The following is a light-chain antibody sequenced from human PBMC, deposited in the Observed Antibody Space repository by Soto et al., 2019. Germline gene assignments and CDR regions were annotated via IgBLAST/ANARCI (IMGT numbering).Light chain of an antibody. CDR3: SSYAGSNNPVV. Sequence: QSVLTQPPSASGSPGQSVTISCTGTSSDVGGYNYVSWYQQHPGKAPKLMIYEVSKRPSGVPVRFSGSKSGNTASLTVSGLQAEDEADYYCSSYAGSNNPVVFGGGTKVTVL. J-gene: IGLJ2*01. V-gene: IGLV2-8*01. CDR1: SSDVGGYNY. CDR2: EVS.